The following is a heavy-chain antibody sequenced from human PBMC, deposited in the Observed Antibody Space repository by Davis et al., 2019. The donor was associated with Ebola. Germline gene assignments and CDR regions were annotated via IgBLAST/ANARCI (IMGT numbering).Heavy chain of an antibody. V-gene: IGHV4-38-2*02. CDR3: AREPSRQQVARYV. J-gene: IGHJ1*01. CDR2: ISHTGRT. Sequence: SETLSLTCTVSNYSIRENYFWGWIRQSPGKGLEWIGSISHTGRTYYSPSLQSRVTVSIDTSKNQFSLRLSPVTAADTAVYYCAREPSRQQVARYVWGQGTLVTVSS. CDR1: NYSIRENYF. D-gene: IGHD6-13*01.